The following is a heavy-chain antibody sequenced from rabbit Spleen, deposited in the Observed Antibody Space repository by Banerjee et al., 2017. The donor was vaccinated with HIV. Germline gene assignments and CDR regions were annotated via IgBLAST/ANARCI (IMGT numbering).Heavy chain of an antibody. Sequence: QQQLEESGGDLVQPEGSLTLTCKASGFSFSDRDVMCWVRQAPGKGLEWIACINTATGKAVYASWAKGRFTISTTSSTTVTLQMTSLTAADTATYFCARDLAGAFGWNFNLWGPGTLVTVS. CDR3: ARDLAGAFGWNFNL. CDR2: INTATGKA. D-gene: IGHD4-1*01. CDR1: GFSFSDRDV. J-gene: IGHJ4*01. V-gene: IGHV1S45*01.